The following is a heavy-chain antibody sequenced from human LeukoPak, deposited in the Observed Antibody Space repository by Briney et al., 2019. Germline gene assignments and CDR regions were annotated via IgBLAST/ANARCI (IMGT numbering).Heavy chain of an antibody. D-gene: IGHD1-26*01. Sequence: PSQTLSLTCSVSGASISSGGHYWNWVRQPPGKGVEWIGHIYTSGYTNYNPSLKSRVTISVDTSNNQFSLRLTSVTAADTAVYYCARDARGSWGNSHYYLDVWGKGTTVTVSS. J-gene: IGHJ6*03. CDR1: GASISSGGHY. CDR2: IYTSGYT. CDR3: ARDARGSWGNSHYYLDV. V-gene: IGHV4-61*09.